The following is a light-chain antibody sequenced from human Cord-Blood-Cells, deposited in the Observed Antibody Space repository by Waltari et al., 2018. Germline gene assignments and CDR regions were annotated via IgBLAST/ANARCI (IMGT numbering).Light chain of an antibody. CDR3: QQRSNWPLT. Sequence: EIVLTQSQATLSLSPGDRATLSCRASQSVSSYLAWYQQKPGQAPRLLIYDASNRATGIPARFSGSGSGTDFTLTISSLEPEDFAVYYCQQRSNWPLTFGGGTKVEIK. CDR2: DAS. J-gene: IGKJ4*01. V-gene: IGKV3-11*01. CDR1: QSVSSY.